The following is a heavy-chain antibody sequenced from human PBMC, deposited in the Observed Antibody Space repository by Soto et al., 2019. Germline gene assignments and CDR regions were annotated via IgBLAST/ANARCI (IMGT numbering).Heavy chain of an antibody. D-gene: IGHD3-3*01. CDR3: AKDLEPALNYDFWSGSLLGGYYYYGMDV. CDR2: ISGSGGST. J-gene: IGHJ6*02. V-gene: IGHV3-23*01. CDR1: GFTFSSYA. Sequence: EVQLLESGGGLVQPGGSLRLSCAASGFTFSSYAMSWVRQAPGKGLEWVSAISGSGGSTYYADSVKGRFTISRDNSKNTLYLQMNSLRAEDTAVYYCAKDLEPALNYDFWSGSLLGGYYYYGMDVWGQGTTVTVSS.